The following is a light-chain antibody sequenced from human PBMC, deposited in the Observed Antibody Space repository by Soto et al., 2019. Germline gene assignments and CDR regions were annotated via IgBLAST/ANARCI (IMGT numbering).Light chain of an antibody. CDR2: DVS. CDR1: SSDVGGYNY. V-gene: IGLV2-14*01. Sequence: QSALTQPASVSGSPGQSITISCTGTSSDVGGYNYVSWYQQHPGKAPKLMIYDVSNRPSGVSNRFSGSKSGKTTSLTISGLQAEDEADYYCSSYTSSSTRVLGTGTKVTVL. CDR3: SSYTSSSTRV. J-gene: IGLJ1*01.